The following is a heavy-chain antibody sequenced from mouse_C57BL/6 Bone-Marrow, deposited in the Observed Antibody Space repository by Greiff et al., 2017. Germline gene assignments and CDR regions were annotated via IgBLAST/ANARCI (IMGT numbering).Heavy chain of an antibody. CDR3: ARYSSYNYAMDY. V-gene: IGHV1-76*01. CDR1: GYTFTDYY. D-gene: IGHD1-1*01. Sequence: VKLQQSGAELVRPGASVKLSCKASGYTFTDYYINWVKQRPGQGLEWIARIYPGSGNTYYNEKFKGKATLTAEKSSSTAYMQLSSLTSEDSAVYFCARYSSYNYAMDYWGQGTSVTVSS. J-gene: IGHJ4*01. CDR2: IYPGSGNT.